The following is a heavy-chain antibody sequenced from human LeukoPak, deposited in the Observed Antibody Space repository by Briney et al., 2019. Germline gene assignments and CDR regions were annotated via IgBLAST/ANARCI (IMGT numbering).Heavy chain of an antibody. Sequence: ASVKVSCKASGYTCTGYYIHWVRQAPGQGLEWMAWINPNSGATNYAQKFQGRVTMTRDTSISTAYMELSRLTSDDTAVYFCARGRFGEWDNWFDPWGQGTLVTVSS. CDR3: ARGRFGEWDNWFDP. V-gene: IGHV1-2*02. D-gene: IGHD3-10*01. CDR2: INPNSGAT. J-gene: IGHJ5*02. CDR1: GYTCTGYY.